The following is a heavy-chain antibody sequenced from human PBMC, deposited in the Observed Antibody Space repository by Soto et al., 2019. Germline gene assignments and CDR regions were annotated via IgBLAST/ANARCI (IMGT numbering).Heavy chain of an antibody. CDR3: ARDRPEGFDY. Sequence: PSETLSLTCTVSGGSISSYYWSWIRQPPGKGLEWIGYIYYSGSTNYNPSLKSRVTISVDTSKNQFSLKLSSVTAADTAVYYCARDRPEGFDYWGQGTLVTVSS. CDR2: IYYSGST. V-gene: IGHV4-59*01. J-gene: IGHJ4*02. CDR1: GGSISSYY.